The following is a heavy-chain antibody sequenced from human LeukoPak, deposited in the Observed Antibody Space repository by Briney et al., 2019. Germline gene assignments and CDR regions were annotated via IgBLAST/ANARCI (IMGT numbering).Heavy chain of an antibody. V-gene: IGHV7-4-1*02. D-gene: IGHD3-9*01. CDR2: INTNTGNP. Sequence: GASVKVSCKASGYTFTSYAMNWVRQAPGQGLEWMGWINTNTGNPTYAQGFTGRFVFSLDTSVSTAYLQISSLKAEDTAVYYCAREGNTSNFDWLLFDYWGQGTLVIVSS. CDR1: GYTFTSYA. CDR3: AREGNTSNFDWLLFDY. J-gene: IGHJ4*02.